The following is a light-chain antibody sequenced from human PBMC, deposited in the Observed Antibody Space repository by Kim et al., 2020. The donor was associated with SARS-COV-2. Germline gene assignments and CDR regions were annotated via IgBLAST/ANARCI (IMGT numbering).Light chain of an antibody. V-gene: IGLV6-57*04. CDR2: DTK. CDR3: QSYNSYNQGV. Sequence: NFMLTQPHSVSESPGKTVTISCTRSSGNIASNSVHWYQVRPGSAPTCVIFDTKERPSGVPDRFSGSIDTSSSASLTISGLKTEDEADYYCQSYNSYNQGVFGGGTQLTVL. CDR1: SGNIASNS. J-gene: IGLJ3*02.